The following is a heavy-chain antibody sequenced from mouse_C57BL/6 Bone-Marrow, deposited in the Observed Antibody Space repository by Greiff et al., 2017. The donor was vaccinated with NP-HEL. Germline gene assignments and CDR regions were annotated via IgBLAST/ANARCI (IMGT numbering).Heavy chain of an antibody. CDR2: IYPRSGNT. Sequence: VQLQQSGAELARPGASVKLSCKASGYTFTSSGISWVKQRPGQGLEWIGEIYPRSGNTYYNEKFKGKATLTADKSSSTAYMELRSLTSEDSAVYFCARKVYYSNYVFAYWGQGTLVTVSA. CDR3: ARKVYYSNYVFAY. V-gene: IGHV1-81*01. D-gene: IGHD2-5*01. CDR1: GYTFTSSG. J-gene: IGHJ3*01.